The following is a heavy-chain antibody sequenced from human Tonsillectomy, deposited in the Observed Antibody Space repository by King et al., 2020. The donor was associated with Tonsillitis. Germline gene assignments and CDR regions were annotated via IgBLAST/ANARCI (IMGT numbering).Heavy chain of an antibody. J-gene: IGHJ6*02. V-gene: IGHV3-23*04. Sequence: VQLVESGGGLVQPGGSLRLSCAASGFTFSSYAMSWVRQAPGKGLEWVSGINGSGRSTYYADSVKGRFTISRDNSKNTLYLQMNSLRAEDTAVYYCAKDAGTVGWSDYYCMDYWGQGTPVTVSS. CDR1: GFTFSSYA. D-gene: IGHD2-15*01. CDR2: INGSGRST. CDR3: AKDAGTVGWSDYYCMDY.